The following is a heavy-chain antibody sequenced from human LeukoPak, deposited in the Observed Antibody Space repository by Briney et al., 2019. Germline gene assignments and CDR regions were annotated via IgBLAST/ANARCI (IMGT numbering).Heavy chain of an antibody. J-gene: IGHJ4*02. Sequence: GGSLRLSCAASEFTFSSYAMSWVRQAPGKGLEWVSAISGSGGSTYYADSVKGRFTISRDNSKNTLYLQMNSLRAEDTAVYYCANGGYCSGGSCYLFDYWRQGTLVTVSS. CDR1: EFTFSSYA. V-gene: IGHV3-23*01. CDR3: ANGGYCSGGSCYLFDY. D-gene: IGHD2-15*01. CDR2: ISGSGGST.